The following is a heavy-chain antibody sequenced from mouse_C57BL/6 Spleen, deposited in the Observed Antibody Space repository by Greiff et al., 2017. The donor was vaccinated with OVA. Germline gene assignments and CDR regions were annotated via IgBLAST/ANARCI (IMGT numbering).Heavy chain of an antibody. Sequence: EVQLQQSGPELVKPGASVKISCKASGYTFTDYYMNWVKQSHGKSLEWIGDIIPNNGGTSYNQKFKGKATLTVDKSSSTAYMELRSLTSEDSAVYYCAESAMDYWGQGTSVTVSS. CDR2: IIPNNGGT. J-gene: IGHJ4*01. V-gene: IGHV1-26*01. CDR3: AESAMDY. CDR1: GYTFTDYY.